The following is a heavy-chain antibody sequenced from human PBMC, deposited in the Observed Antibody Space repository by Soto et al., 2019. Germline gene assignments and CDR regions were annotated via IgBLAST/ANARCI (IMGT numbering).Heavy chain of an antibody. CDR3: ARHGVGDILTGQPDY. CDR2: IYPADSDT. J-gene: IGHJ4*02. D-gene: IGHD3-9*01. V-gene: IGHV5-51*01. Sequence: PGESLKISCKGSGYTFTNHWIAWVRQMPGKGLEWMGIIYPADSDTRYSPSFQGQVTISADKSISTAYVQWRSLKASDTAMYYCARHGVGDILTGQPDYWGQGTLVTVSS. CDR1: GYTFTNHW.